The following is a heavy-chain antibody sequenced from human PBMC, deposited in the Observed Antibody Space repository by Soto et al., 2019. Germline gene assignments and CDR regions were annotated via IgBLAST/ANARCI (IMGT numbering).Heavy chain of an antibody. J-gene: IGHJ4*02. Sequence: QVQLVESGGGVVQPGRSLRLSCAASGFTFSSYGMHWVRQAPGKGLEWVAAISYDGSNKYYADSVKGRFTISRDNSKNTLYLQMNSLRAEDTAVYYCATVVISDYWGQGTLVTVSS. D-gene: IGHD2-15*01. V-gene: IGHV3-30*03. CDR3: ATVVISDY. CDR2: ISYDGSNK. CDR1: GFTFSSYG.